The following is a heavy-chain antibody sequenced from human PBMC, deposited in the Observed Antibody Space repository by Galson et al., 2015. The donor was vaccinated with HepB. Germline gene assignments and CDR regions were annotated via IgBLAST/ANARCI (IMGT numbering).Heavy chain of an antibody. V-gene: IGHV3-11*01. D-gene: IGHD1-26*01. CDR1: GFTFSDYY. CDR3: RGSYYPRTFDY. CDR2: VSSTGSTI. Sequence: SLRLSCAASGFTFSDYYMSWIRQAPGKGLEWVSYVSSTGSTIYYGDSVKGRFTISRDNAKNSLFLQMNSLRAEDTAVYYCRGSYYPRTFDYWGQGTLVTVSS. J-gene: IGHJ4*02.